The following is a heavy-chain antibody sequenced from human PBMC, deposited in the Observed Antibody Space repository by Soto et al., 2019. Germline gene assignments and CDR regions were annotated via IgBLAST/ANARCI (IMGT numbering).Heavy chain of an antibody. CDR2: IWYDGSNK. CDR3: ARDNWDGWFGEFLPVPGGY. CDR1: GFTFSSYG. Sequence: GGSLRLSCAASGFTFSSYGMHWVRQAPGKGLEWVAVIWYDGSNKYYADSVKGRFTISRDNSKNTLYLQMNSLRAEDTAVYYCARDNWDGWFGEFLPVPGGYWGQGTLVTVSS. V-gene: IGHV3-33*01. D-gene: IGHD3-10*01. J-gene: IGHJ4*02.